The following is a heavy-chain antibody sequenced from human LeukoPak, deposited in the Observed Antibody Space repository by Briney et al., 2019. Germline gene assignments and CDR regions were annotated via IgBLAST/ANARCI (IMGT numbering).Heavy chain of an antibody. CDR2: INQDGSQK. D-gene: IGHD2-8*01. Sequence: GGSLRLSCAASGFTFSAYWMSWVRQATGKGLEWVASINQDGSQKHYVDSVQGRFTISRDNTKKSLFLQMSSLRAEDTAVYYCARLKDDVTKLDYWGQGTLVTVSS. J-gene: IGHJ4*02. V-gene: IGHV3-7*01. CDR1: GFTFSAYW. CDR3: ARLKDDVTKLDY.